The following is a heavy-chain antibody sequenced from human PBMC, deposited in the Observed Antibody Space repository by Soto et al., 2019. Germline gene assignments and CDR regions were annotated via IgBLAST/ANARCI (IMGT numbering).Heavy chain of an antibody. Sequence: PSETLSLTCTVSGGSISSYYWSWIRQPPGKGLEWIGYIYYSGSTNYNPSLKSRVTISVDTSKNQFSLKLSSVTAADTAVYYCVRGYSGYVYFDYWGQGTLVTVS. CDR1: GGSISSYY. CDR2: IYYSGST. J-gene: IGHJ4*02. D-gene: IGHD5-12*01. V-gene: IGHV4-59*01. CDR3: VRGYSGYVYFDY.